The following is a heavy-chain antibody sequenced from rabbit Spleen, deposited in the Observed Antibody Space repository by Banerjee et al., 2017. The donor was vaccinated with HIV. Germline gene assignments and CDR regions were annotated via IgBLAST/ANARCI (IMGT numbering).Heavy chain of an antibody. D-gene: IGHD4-2*01. V-gene: IGHV1S40*01. CDR2: IYAGSSGNT. J-gene: IGHJ4*01. CDR3: TRDAAGREDFNL. CDR1: GFSFSHSDF. Sequence: QSLEESGGDLVKPGASLTLTCTASGFSFSHSDFMYWVRQAPGKGLEWIACIYAGSSGNTYYASWAKGRFTISKTSSTTVALQVPSLTAADTATYFCTRDAAGREDFNLWGQGTLVTVS.